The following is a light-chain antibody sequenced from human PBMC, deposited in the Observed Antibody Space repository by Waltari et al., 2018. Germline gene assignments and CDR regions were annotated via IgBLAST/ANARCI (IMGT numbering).Light chain of an antibody. CDR2: EVS. CDR1: SSDVGGYNS. V-gene: IGLV2-8*01. Sequence: QSALTQPPSASGSPGQSVTISCTGTSSDVGGYNSVSWYQQHPGKAPKVTIFEVSKRPSGVPDRFSGSKSGNTASLTVSGLQAEDEADYFCSSYAGSDNPNVVFGGGTKLIVL. J-gene: IGLJ2*01. CDR3: SSYAGSDNPNVV.